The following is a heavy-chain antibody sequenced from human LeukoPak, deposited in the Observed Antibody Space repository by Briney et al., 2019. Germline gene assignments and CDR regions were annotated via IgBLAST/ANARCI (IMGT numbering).Heavy chain of an antibody. CDR3: ATYRQVLLPFES. D-gene: IGHD2-8*02. CDR2: ITSSTNTI. Sequence: PGGSLRLSCAASGFTFSDYYMSWIRQAPGKGLEWVSYITSSTNTIYYADSVKGRFTISRDNAKNSLYLQMNSLRAEDTAIYYCATYRQVLLPFESWGQGTLVTVSS. J-gene: IGHJ4*02. CDR1: GFTFSDYY. V-gene: IGHV3-11*01.